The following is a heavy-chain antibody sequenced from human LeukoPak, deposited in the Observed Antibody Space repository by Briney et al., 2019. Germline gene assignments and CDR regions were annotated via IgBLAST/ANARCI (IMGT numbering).Heavy chain of an antibody. CDR1: GGSISSSNW. D-gene: IGHD1-1*01. J-gene: IGHJ3*02. Sequence: PSETLSLTCAVSGGSISSSNWWSWVRQPPGKGLEWIGEIYHSGSTNYNPSLKSRVTISVDTSKNQFSLKLSSVTAADTAVYYCARQAGTTRGDAFDIWGQGTMVTVSS. CDR3: ARQAGTTRGDAFDI. CDR2: IYHSGST. V-gene: IGHV4-4*02.